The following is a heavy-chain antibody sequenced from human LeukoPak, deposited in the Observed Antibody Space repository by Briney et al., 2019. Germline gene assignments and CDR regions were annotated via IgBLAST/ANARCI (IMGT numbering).Heavy chain of an antibody. CDR3: ARDVGEGFCSGGSCSDY. CDR1: GYTFINYA. J-gene: IGHJ4*02. Sequence: ASVKVSCKASGYTFINYAISCVRQATGQGLEWMGWISAYNGNSNYAQKLQGRVTMTTDTSTSTVYMELRSLRSDDTAVYYCARDVGEGFCSGGSCSDYWGQGTLVTVSS. V-gene: IGHV1-18*01. CDR2: ISAYNGNS. D-gene: IGHD2-15*01.